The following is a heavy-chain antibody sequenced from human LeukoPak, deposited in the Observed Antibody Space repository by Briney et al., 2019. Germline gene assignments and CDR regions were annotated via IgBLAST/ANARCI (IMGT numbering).Heavy chain of an antibody. J-gene: IGHJ4*02. Sequence: PGGSLKLSCAASGFNFSGSAIHWVRQASGKGLEWVGRTRNKAHNYATAYGASVQGRFSISRDESKPTAYLQMNSLKTEDTAVYYCTTLNYVWGTYPPDYWGQGTLVTVSS. CDR2: TRNKAHNYAT. D-gene: IGHD3-16*02. V-gene: IGHV3-73*01. CDR3: TTLNYVWGTYPPDY. CDR1: GFNFSGSA.